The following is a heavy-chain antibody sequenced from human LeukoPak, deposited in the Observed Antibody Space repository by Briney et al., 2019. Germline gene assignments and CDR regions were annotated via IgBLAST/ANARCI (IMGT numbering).Heavy chain of an antibody. Sequence: CLRLSCEASGFTFSSYGMHWVRQASGKGLEWVAYIWFDGTNKYYVDSVTGRFAISRDNSKNMMFLQMNSLRPDDTAIYYCAKDFDSWSHPGIDYWGQGILVGVSS. D-gene: IGHD3-3*01. CDR1: GFTFSSYG. J-gene: IGHJ4*02. CDR3: AKDFDSWSHPGIDY. CDR2: IWFDGTNK. V-gene: IGHV3-30*02.